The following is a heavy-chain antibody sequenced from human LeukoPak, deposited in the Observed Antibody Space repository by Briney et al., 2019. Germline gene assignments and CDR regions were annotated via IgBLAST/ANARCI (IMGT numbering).Heavy chain of an antibody. CDR1: GFTFSNFA. CDR2: TSDDGRKK. CDR3: ARDRSYAVNQGGWLDP. V-gene: IGHV3-30*01. Sequence: LSGGSLRLSCVASGFTFSNFAIHWVRQGPGKGLEWVAVTSDDGRKKYYADSVKGRFTISRDNSKNTLYLQMNSLRTDDTAIYYCARDRSYAVNQGGWLDPWGQGTLVSVSS. D-gene: IGHD2-2*01. J-gene: IGHJ5*02.